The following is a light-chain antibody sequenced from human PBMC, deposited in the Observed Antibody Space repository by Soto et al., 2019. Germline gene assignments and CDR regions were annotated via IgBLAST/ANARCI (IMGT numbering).Light chain of an antibody. J-gene: IGKJ4*02. CDR1: QSINRH. V-gene: IGKV3-11*01. Sequence: EIVLTQSPATLSLSPGERATLSCRASQSINRHLAWYRQKPGQAPRLLIYDASNSATGIPARFSGSGSGTDFTLTISSLEPEDFGVYYCPQRSNSPPVTFGGGTKADIK. CDR3: PQRSNSPPVT. CDR2: DAS.